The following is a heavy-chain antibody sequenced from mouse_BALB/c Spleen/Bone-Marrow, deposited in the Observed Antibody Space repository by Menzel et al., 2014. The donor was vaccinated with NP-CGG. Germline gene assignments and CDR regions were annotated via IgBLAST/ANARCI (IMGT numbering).Heavy chain of an antibody. V-gene: IGHV1-54*03. J-gene: IGHJ2*01. CDR2: INPGSGAT. Sequence: QVQLQQSGAELVWPGTSVKVSCKASGYAFTNYLIEWVKQRPGQGLEWIGVINPGSGATNYNENFKGKATLTADKSSSSPYMQHSILTSDDSAVYFCARMLTGTLYFDYWGQGTTLTVSS. D-gene: IGHD4-1*01. CDR1: GYAFTNYL. CDR3: ARMLTGTLYFDY.